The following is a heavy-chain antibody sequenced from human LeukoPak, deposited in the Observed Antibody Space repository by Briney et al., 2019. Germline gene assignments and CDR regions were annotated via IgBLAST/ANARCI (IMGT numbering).Heavy chain of an antibody. Sequence: SGGSLRLSCAASGFTFSSYSMNWVRQAPRKGLEWVSSISSSSRYIYYAVSVKGRFTISRDNAKNSLYLQMNSLSAEDTAVYYCARQSITMTQYYFDYWGQGTLVTVSS. D-gene: IGHD3-22*01. CDR1: GFTFSSYS. V-gene: IGHV3-21*01. CDR3: ARQSITMTQYYFDY. CDR2: ISSSSRYI. J-gene: IGHJ4*02.